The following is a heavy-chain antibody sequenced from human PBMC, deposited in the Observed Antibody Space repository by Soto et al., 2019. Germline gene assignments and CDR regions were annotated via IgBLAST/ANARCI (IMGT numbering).Heavy chain of an antibody. CDR2: ISGSSSTI. Sequence: EVQLVESGGGLVQPGGSLRLSCAATGFTFSSYSMNWVRQAPGKGLEWISYISGSSSTIYYADSVEGRFTISIDNAKNSLYLQMSSLRAEDTSVYYCARDRAEDYWGQGTLVTVSS. J-gene: IGHJ4*02. CDR3: ARDRAEDY. V-gene: IGHV3-48*01. CDR1: GFTFSSYS.